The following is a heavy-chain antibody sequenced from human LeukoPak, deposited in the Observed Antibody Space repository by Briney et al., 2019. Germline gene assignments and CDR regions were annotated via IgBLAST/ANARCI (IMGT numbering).Heavy chain of an antibody. V-gene: IGHV6-1*01. CDR3: ARRLTQYDCFDP. Sequence: SQTLSRTCAISGDRVSSDSVTWNWIRQSPSRGLEWLGRTYYRSTWYNDYAVSVRGRITVNPDTSKNQFSLHLNSVTPEDTAVYYCARRLTQYDCFDPWGQGILVTVSS. CDR1: GDRVSSDSVT. CDR2: TYYRSTWYN. D-gene: IGHD2-2*01. J-gene: IGHJ5*02.